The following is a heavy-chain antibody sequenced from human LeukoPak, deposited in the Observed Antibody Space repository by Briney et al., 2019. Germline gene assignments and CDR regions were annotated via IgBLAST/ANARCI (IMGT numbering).Heavy chain of an antibody. D-gene: IGHD2-15*01. CDR3: ARNSVSGPAYAFDI. Sequence: SQTLSLTCAVSGGSISSGGYSWSWIRQPPGKGLEWIGYIYHSGSTYYNPSLKSRVTISVDRSKNQFSLKLSSVTAADTAVYYCARNSVSGPAYAFDIWGQGTMVTVSS. CDR1: GGSISSGGYS. V-gene: IGHV4-30-2*01. CDR2: IYHSGST. J-gene: IGHJ3*02.